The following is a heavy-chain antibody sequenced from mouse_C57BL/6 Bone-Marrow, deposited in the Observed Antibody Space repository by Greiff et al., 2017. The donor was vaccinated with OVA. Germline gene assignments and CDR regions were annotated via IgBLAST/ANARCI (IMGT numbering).Heavy chain of an antibody. D-gene: IGHD2-5*01. J-gene: IGHJ3*01. CDR2: ISSGGDYI. Sequence: EVMLVESGEGLVKPGGSLKLSCAASGFTFSSYAMSWVRQTPEKRLEWVAYISSGGDYIYYADTVKGRFTISRDNARNTLYLQMSSLKSEDRAMYYCTRVYSNYTWFAYWGQGTLVTVSA. CDR3: TRVYSNYTWFAY. V-gene: IGHV5-9-1*02. CDR1: GFTFSSYA.